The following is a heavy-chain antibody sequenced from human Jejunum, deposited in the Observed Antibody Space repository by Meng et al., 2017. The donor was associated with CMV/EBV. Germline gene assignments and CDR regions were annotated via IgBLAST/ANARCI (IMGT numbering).Heavy chain of an antibody. D-gene: IGHD2-15*01. J-gene: IGHJ4*02. CDR2: ISGSGGST. Sequence: EVQLLGSGGGLVQPGGALRLSYDVCGFIFSTYAMSWVRQAPGKGREWVSTISGSGGSTYYADSVKGRFSISRDNSRNTLYLQMNSLRAEDTAVYYCAKAGCSGGNCYRPPDYWGQGTLVTVSS. V-gene: IGHV3-23*01. CDR1: GFIFSTYA. CDR3: AKAGCSGGNCYRPPDY.